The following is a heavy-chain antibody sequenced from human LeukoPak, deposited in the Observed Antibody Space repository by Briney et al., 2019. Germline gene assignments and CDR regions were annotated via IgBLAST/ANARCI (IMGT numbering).Heavy chain of an antibody. J-gene: IGHJ5*02. Sequence: ASVKVSCKASGYTFTSYAMHWVRQAPGQRLEWMGWIDAGNGNTKYPQKFQGRVTITRDTSASTAYMELSSLRSEDTAVYYCARDSGYGSGSYSFDPWGQGTLVTVSS. V-gene: IGHV1-3*01. CDR1: GYTFTSYA. CDR3: ARDSGYGSGSYSFDP. D-gene: IGHD3-10*01. CDR2: IDAGNGNT.